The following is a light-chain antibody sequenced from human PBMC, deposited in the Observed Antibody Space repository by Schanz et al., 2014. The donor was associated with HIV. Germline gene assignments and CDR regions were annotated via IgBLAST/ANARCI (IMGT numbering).Light chain of an antibody. CDR3: QSYDSSLSGYV. V-gene: IGLV1-40*01. Sequence: QSVLTQPPSVSGAPGQRVTISCTGGSSNIGAGFNVHWYQHLPETAPKLLIYGNSNRPSGVPDRFSGSKSGTSASLVITGLQAEDEADYYCQSYDSSLSGYVFGTGTKLTV. CDR1: SSNIGAGFN. J-gene: IGLJ1*01. CDR2: GNS.